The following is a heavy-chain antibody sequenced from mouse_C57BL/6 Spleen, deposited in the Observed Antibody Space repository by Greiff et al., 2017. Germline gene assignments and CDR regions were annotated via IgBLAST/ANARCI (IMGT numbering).Heavy chain of an antibody. CDR2: IDPETGGT. J-gene: IGHJ2*01. D-gene: IGHD1-1*01. CDR3: TRYPLTVVATNYFDY. V-gene: IGHV1-15*01. CDR1: GYTFTDYE. Sequence: QVQLKQSGAELVRPGASVTLSCKASGYTFTDYEMHWVKQTPVHGLEWIGAIDPETGGTAYNQKFKGKAILTADKSSSTAYMELRSLTSEDSAVYYCTRYPLTVVATNYFDYWGQGTTLTVSS.